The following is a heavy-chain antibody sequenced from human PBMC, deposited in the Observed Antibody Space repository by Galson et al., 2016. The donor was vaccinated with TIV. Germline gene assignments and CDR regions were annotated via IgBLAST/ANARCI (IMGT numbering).Heavy chain of an antibody. CDR1: GFTFSAFG. D-gene: IGHD1-1*01. CDR3: AKDFTGYNGLDV. CDR2: ISYDGSNR. J-gene: IGHJ6*02. Sequence: SLRLSCAASGFTFSAFGMHWVRQAPGTGLEWVAVISYDGSNRFYGESVRGRFTISRDNSKNRVYLQMNGLRPEDSAVYHCAKDFTGYNGLDVWGQGTTVTVS. V-gene: IGHV3-30*18.